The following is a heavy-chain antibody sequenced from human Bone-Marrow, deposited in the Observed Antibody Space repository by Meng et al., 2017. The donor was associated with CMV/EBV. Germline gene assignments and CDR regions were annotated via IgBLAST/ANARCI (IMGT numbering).Heavy chain of an antibody. D-gene: IGHD3-3*01. Sequence: ASVKVSCKASGYTFTSYGISWVRHAPGQGLEWMGWISAYNGNTNYAQKLQGRVTMTTDTSTSTAYMELRSLRSDDTAVYYCARDWGGPTQYYDFWSGYYSHYYYGMDVWDRGTTVTVSS. CDR2: ISAYNGNT. V-gene: IGHV1-18*01. CDR3: ARDWGGPTQYYDFWSGYYSHYYYGMDV. CDR1: GYTFTSYG. J-gene: IGHJ6*02.